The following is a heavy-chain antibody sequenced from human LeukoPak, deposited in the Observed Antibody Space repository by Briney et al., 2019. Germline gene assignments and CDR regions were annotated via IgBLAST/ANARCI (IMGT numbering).Heavy chain of an antibody. CDR2: IYYSGST. V-gene: IGHV4-39*01. CDR3: ARHYGSGSYDPPYYFDY. J-gene: IGHJ4*02. D-gene: IGHD3-10*01. CDR1: GGSISSSSYY. Sequence: PSETLSLTCTVSGGSISSSSYYWGWIRQPPGKGLEWIGSIYYSGSTYYNPSLKSRVTISVDTSKNQFSLKLSSVTAADTAVYYCARHYGSGSYDPPYYFDYWGQGTLVTVSS.